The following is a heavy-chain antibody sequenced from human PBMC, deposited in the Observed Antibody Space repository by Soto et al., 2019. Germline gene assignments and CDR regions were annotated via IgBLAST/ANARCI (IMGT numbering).Heavy chain of an antibody. CDR1: GFTFSSYS. Sequence: GGSLRLSCAASGFTFSSYSMNWVRQAPGKGLEWVSSISSSSSYIYYADSVKGRFTISRDNAKNSLYLQMNSLRAEDTAVYYCAIDGGGSGCDFAFDIWGQGTMVTVSS. D-gene: IGHD5-12*01. J-gene: IGHJ3*02. V-gene: IGHV3-21*01. CDR3: AIDGGGSGCDFAFDI. CDR2: ISSSSSYI.